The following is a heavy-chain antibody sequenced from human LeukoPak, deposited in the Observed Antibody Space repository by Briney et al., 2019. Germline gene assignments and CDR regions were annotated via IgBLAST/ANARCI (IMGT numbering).Heavy chain of an antibody. V-gene: IGHV3-23*01. CDR3: AKWGCSGGSCYPFDY. CDR2: ISGSRNNT. D-gene: IGHD2-15*01. Sequence: GGSLRLSCAASGFTFSSHAMAWVRQAPGKGLEWVSAISGSRNNTYYADSVKGRFTISRDNSKNTLYLQMNSLRAEDTAVYYCAKWGCSGGSCYPFDYWGQGTLVTVSS. J-gene: IGHJ4*02. CDR1: GFTFSSHA.